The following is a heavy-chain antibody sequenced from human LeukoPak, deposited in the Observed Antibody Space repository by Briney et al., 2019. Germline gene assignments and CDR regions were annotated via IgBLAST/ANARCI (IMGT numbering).Heavy chain of an antibody. CDR1: GFTVSSNY. J-gene: IGHJ6*03. V-gene: IGHV3-66*02. CDR2: IYSGGST. CDR3: AGEYYGFWSGVNYYYYMDV. Sequence: GGSLRLSCAASGFTVSSNYMSWVRQAPGKGLEWVSVIYSGGSTYYADSVKGRFTISRDNSKNTLYLQMNSLRAEDTAVYYCAGEYYGFWSGVNYYYYMDVWGKGTTVTVSS. D-gene: IGHD3-3*01.